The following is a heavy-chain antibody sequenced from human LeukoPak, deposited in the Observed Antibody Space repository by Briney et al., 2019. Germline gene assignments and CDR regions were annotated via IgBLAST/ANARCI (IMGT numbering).Heavy chain of an antibody. CDR2: ISGSGTNT. CDR1: GFTFSNYA. V-gene: IGHV3-23*01. J-gene: IGHJ5*02. CDR3: AKDLITMVRGVWENWFDP. Sequence: GGSLRLSCAASGFTFSNYAMSWVRQAPGKGLEWVSAISGSGTNTYYADSVRGRFTISRDNSKNTLYLQMNSLRAEDTAVYYCAKDLITMVRGVWENWFDPWGQGTLVTVSS. D-gene: IGHD3-10*01.